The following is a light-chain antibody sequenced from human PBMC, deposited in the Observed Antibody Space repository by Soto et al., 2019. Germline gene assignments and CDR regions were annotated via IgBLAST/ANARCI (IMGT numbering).Light chain of an antibody. CDR2: GAS. CDR3: QQYGRLPWT. Sequence: EIVWTHSPGTLSLSPGDRATLSCRASQSVSSSYLAWYQQKPGQAPGLLIYGASSRATGIPDRFSGSGSGTDFTLTISRLEPEDFAVYYCQQYGRLPWTFGQGTKVDI. CDR1: QSVSSSY. V-gene: IGKV3-20*01. J-gene: IGKJ1*01.